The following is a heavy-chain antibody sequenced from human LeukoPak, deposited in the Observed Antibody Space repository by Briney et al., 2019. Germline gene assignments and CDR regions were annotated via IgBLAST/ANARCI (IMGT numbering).Heavy chain of an antibody. D-gene: IGHD6-19*01. CDR1: GFTFSSYG. CDR3: AKSGNIAVVIDY. Sequence: GGSLRLSCAASGFTFSSYGMHWARQAPGKGLEWVAVIWYDGSNKYYADSVKGRFTISRDNSKNTLYLQMNSLRAEDTAVYYCAKSGNIAVVIDYWGQGTLVTVSS. CDR2: IWYDGSNK. V-gene: IGHV3-33*06. J-gene: IGHJ4*02.